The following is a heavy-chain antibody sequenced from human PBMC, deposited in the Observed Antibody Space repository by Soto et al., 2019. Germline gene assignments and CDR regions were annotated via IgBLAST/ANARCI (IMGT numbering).Heavy chain of an antibody. D-gene: IGHD6-19*01. V-gene: IGHV3-23*01. CDR1: GFTFSSYA. J-gene: IGHJ4*02. CDR3: AKGRSQWYSSGYFHDC. CDR2: ISSSGVST. Sequence: EVQLLESGGGLVQPGGSLRLSCAASGFTFSSYAVTWVRQAPGKGLEWGSAISSSGVSTYYADSVKGRFTISRDNSKNTLYLQRNSMRAEDTAVYYCAKGRSQWYSSGYFHDCWGQGTLVIVS.